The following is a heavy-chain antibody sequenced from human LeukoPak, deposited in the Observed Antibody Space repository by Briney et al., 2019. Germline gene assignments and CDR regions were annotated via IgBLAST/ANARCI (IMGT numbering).Heavy chain of an antibody. CDR1: GYTFTSYG. Sequence: VASVKVSCKASGYTFTSYGISWVRQAPGQGLEWMGWISAYNGNTNYAQRLQGRVTMTTDTSTSTAYKELRSLRSDDTAVYYCAREVLWFGELFFDYWGQGTLVTVSS. D-gene: IGHD3-10*01. CDR2: ISAYNGNT. J-gene: IGHJ4*02. V-gene: IGHV1-18*01. CDR3: AREVLWFGELFFDY.